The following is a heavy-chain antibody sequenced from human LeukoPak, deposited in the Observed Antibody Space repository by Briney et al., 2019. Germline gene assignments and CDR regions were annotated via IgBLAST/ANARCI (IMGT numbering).Heavy chain of an antibody. V-gene: IGHV3-23*01. CDR3: AKDWDYYGSGSYSDY. CDR2: ISGSGGST. Sequence: AGGSLRLSCATSGFTFSSYAMRWVRQAPGKGLERVSSISGSGGSTYYADSVKGRFTISRDNSKNTLYLQMNSLRAEDTAVYYCAKDWDYYGSGSYSDYWGQGTLVTVSS. J-gene: IGHJ4*02. D-gene: IGHD3-10*01. CDR1: GFTFSSYA.